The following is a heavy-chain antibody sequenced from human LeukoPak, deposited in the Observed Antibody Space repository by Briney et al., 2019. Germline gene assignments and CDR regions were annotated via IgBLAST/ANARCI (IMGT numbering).Heavy chain of an antibody. CDR3: AKQWVDC. CDR1: GLPFSNYA. CDR2: ISESGDKT. Sequence: PGESLRLSCAAPGLPFSNYAMNSVRQAPGKGLEWVSSISESGDKTDYADPVRGRFTISRDNSQNTLYLQMNILRVEDTALYYCAKQWVDCWGQGTLVTVSS. V-gene: IGHV3-23*01. D-gene: IGHD1-26*01. J-gene: IGHJ4*02.